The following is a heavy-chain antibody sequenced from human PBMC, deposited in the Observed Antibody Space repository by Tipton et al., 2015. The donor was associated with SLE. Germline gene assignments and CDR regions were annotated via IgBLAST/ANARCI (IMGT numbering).Heavy chain of an antibody. CDR3: ARGPNCSGGNCYTD. CDR2: INPNSGGT. Sequence: QSGAEVKKPGASVKVSCKASGYTFTDYYIHWLRQAPGQGLEWMGWINPNSGGTDYAQKFQGRVSMTRDTSLSTAYMELRSLRSDDTAVYYCARGPNCSGGNCYTDWGQGTLVTVSS. V-gene: IGHV1-2*02. CDR1: GYTFTDYY. D-gene: IGHD2-15*01. J-gene: IGHJ4*02.